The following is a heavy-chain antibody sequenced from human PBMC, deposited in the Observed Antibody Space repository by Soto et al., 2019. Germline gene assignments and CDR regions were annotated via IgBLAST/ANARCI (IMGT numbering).Heavy chain of an antibody. CDR1: GGSFSGYY. V-gene: IGHV4-34*01. CDR3: ARSIARIAVAGIGY. D-gene: IGHD6-19*01. CDR2: INHSGST. Sequence: SETLSLTCAVYGGSFSGYYWSWIRQPPGKGLEWIGEINHSGSTNYNPSLKSRVTISVDTSKNQFSLKLSSVTAADTAVYYCARSIARIAVAGIGYWGQGTLVTVSS. J-gene: IGHJ4*02.